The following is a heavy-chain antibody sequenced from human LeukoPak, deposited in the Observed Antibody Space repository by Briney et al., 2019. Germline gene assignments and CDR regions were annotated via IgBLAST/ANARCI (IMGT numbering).Heavy chain of an antibody. V-gene: IGHV3-23*01. CDR1: GFTFSSYA. D-gene: IGHD3-22*01. J-gene: IGHJ4*02. CDR3: AKDSTRGYYDSSGYYSFDY. Sequence: PGGSLRLSCAASGFTFSSYAMSWVRQAPGKGLEWVSAISGSGGSTYYADSVKGRFTISRDNSKNTRYLQMNSLRAEDTAVYYCAKDSTRGYYDSSGYYSFDYWGQGTLVTVSS. CDR2: ISGSGGST.